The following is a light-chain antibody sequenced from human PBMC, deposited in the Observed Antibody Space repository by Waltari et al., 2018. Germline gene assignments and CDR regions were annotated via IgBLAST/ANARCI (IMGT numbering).Light chain of an antibody. CDR2: GSS. Sequence: EVVMTQSLATLSVSQGERATLSCRASQSISTNMVWYQQRPGQAPRLLIYGSSMRATDIPARFSGSGSGTEFTLTISSVQSEDAAVYYCQQFNDWPRTFGQGTKVEIK. V-gene: IGKV3-15*01. CDR3: QQFNDWPRT. J-gene: IGKJ1*01. CDR1: QSISTN.